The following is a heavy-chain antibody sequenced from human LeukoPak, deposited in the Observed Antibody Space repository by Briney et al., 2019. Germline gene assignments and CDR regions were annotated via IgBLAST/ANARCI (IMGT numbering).Heavy chain of an antibody. V-gene: IGHV1-24*01. CDR2: FDPEDGET. CDR1: GYTLTELS. J-gene: IGHJ1*01. Sequence: ASVKVSCKVSGYTLTELSMHWVRQAPGKGLEWMGGFDPEDGETIYAQKFQGRVTMTEDTSTDTAYMELSSLRSEDTAVYYCATASLRIAVADTYFQHWGQGTLVTVPS. CDR3: ATASLRIAVADTYFQH. D-gene: IGHD6-19*01.